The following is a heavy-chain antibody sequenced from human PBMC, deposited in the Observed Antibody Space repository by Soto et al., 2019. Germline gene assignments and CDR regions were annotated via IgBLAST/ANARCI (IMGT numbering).Heavy chain of an antibody. Sequence: ASVKVSCKASGYTFTIYYMHWVRQAPGQGLEWMGIINPSGGSTSYAQKFQGRGTMTRDTSTSTVYMELSSLRSEDTAVYYCARKGYYYDILTGYYTAGYYMDVWGKGTTVTVSS. CDR2: INPSGGST. V-gene: IGHV1-46*03. J-gene: IGHJ6*03. D-gene: IGHD3-9*01. CDR3: ARKGYYYDILTGYYTAGYYMDV. CDR1: GYTFTIYY.